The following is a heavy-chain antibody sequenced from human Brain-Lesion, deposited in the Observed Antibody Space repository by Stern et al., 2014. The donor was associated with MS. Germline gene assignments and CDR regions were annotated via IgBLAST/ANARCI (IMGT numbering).Heavy chain of an antibody. V-gene: IGHV4-34*01. CDR1: GGSLTGYY. CDR2: ISETGST. Sequence: QVQLQQWGAGLLKPSETLSLTCAVNGGSLTGYYWSWIRQPPGKGLEWLWDISETGSTNSNPSLKSRVTISIDPSKTQSYLKLHSVTAADTAVYYCARLRITIFGVVITGFDPWGQGTLVTVSS. J-gene: IGHJ5*02. CDR3: ARLRITIFGVVITGFDP. D-gene: IGHD3-3*01.